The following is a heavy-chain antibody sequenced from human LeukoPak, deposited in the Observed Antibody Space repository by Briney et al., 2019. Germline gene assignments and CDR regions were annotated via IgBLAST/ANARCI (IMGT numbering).Heavy chain of an antibody. CDR3: ARQSGTYWGLDY. Sequence: ASVKVSCKASGYTFSDYYIHWVRQAPGRGLEWLGWMNVKTGATSSAQRFPGRFTMTRDTSIGTASMEFSSLTSDDTAVYYCARQSGTYWGLDYRGQGTLVTISS. V-gene: IGHV1-2*02. J-gene: IGHJ4*02. D-gene: IGHD1-26*01. CDR2: MNVKTGAT. CDR1: GYTFSDYY.